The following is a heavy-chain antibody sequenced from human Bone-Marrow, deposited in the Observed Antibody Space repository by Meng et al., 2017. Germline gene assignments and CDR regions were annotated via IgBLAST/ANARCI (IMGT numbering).Heavy chain of an antibody. CDR2: ITGYNGNA. D-gene: IGHD2-15*01. CDR3: ARIYTPSYYYYYGMDV. Sequence: ASVKVSCKTSGYTFTNFGVNWVRQAPGHGLEWMGWITGYNGNANYAQRFQGRLTMTTDTSTSTVYMELRSLRSDDTAVYYCARIYTPSYYYYYGMDVWGQGTTVTVSS. V-gene: IGHV1-18*01. J-gene: IGHJ6*02. CDR1: GYTFTNFG.